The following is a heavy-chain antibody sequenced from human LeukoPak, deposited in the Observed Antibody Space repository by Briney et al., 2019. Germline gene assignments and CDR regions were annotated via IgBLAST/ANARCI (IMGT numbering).Heavy chain of an antibody. CDR3: ARVPRGSSFFDY. V-gene: IGHV3-21*01. CDR2: ISSSSSYI. J-gene: IGHJ4*02. D-gene: IGHD6-13*01. CDR1: GFTFSSYS. Sequence: GGSLRLSCAASGFTFSSYSMNWVRQAPGKGLEWVSSISSSSSYIYYADSVKGRFTISRDNAKNSLYLQMNSLRAEDTAVYYCARVPRGSSFFDYWGQGTLVTVSS.